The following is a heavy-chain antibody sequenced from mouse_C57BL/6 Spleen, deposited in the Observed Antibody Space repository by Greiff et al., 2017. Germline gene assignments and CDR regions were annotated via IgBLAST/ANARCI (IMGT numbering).Heavy chain of an antibody. Sequence: VQLQQSGPELVKPGASVKISCKASGYSFTDYNMNWVKQSNGKSLEWIGVINPNYGTTSYNQKFKGKATLTVDQSSSTAYLQLNSLTSEDSAVYYCARSGGYSNYGGFAYWGQGTLVTVSA. D-gene: IGHD2-5*01. V-gene: IGHV1-39*01. CDR2: INPNYGTT. J-gene: IGHJ3*01. CDR1: GYSFTDYN. CDR3: ARSGGYSNYGGFAY.